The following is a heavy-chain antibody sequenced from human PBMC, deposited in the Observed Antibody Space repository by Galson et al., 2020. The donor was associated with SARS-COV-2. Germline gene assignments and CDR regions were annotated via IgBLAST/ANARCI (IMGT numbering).Heavy chain of an antibody. J-gene: IGHJ4*02. CDR1: GFSLTTSGMG. D-gene: IGHD5-12*01. CDR2: IDWDNDK. Sequence: SGPTLVKPTQPLTQNCTFSGFSLTTSGMGVTWIRQPPGKALEWLALIDWDNDKYYSTSLKTRLTISGDTSKNQVFLTMTNMDPVDTATYYCARMADGYGGYDYGSSPFDYWGQGTLVTVSS. V-gene: IGHV2-70*01. CDR3: ARMADGYGGYDYGSSPFDY.